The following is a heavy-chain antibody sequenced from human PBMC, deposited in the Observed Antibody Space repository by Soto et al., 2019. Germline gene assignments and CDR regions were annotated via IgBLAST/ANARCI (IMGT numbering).Heavy chain of an antibody. V-gene: IGHV4-4*02. CDR1: GGSISSSNW. D-gene: IGHD3-22*01. Sequence: QVQLQESGPGLVKPSGTLSLTCAVSGGSISSSNWWSWGRQPPGEVLEWVGEIYHSGSTNYTPSLKSRVTISVDKSKTPFSRKLSSVTAADTAVYYCARSPDSSGYYPRWYYYGMDVWGQGTTVTVSS. J-gene: IGHJ6*02. CDR2: IYHSGST. CDR3: ARSPDSSGYYPRWYYYGMDV.